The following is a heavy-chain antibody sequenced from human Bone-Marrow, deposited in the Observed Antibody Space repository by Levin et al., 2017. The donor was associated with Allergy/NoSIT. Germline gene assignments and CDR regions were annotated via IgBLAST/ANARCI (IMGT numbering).Heavy chain of an antibody. D-gene: IGHD3-16*02. CDR3: ARDNIIEHWLDP. V-gene: IGHV4-31*03. Sequence: RSQTLSLTCTVSGGSVSSGDYYWSWIRQHPTKGLEWIGHIYYSGSTYYNPSLKSRISIAIDTSKNQFSLNLTSVTAADTALYYCARDNIIEHWLDPWGQGTLVTVSS. CDR1: GGSVSSGDYY. J-gene: IGHJ5*02. CDR2: IYYSGST.